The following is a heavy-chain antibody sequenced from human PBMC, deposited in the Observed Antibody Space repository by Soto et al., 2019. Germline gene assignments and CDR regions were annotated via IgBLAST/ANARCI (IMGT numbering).Heavy chain of an antibody. CDR2: IYSEGTP. Sequence: EVQLVESGGGLTQPGVSLRLSCAASGFTVGSNYMSWVRQAPGKGLEWVSVIYSEGTPYYADSVKGRFTISRENSNNTLYRPMDNLLAEDTAVHYCARSTYYYILTGSYYYNAMDVWGQGTTVTVSS. V-gene: IGHV3-53*01. J-gene: IGHJ6*02. CDR1: GFTVGSNY. D-gene: IGHD3-9*01. CDR3: ARSTYYYILTGSYYYNAMDV.